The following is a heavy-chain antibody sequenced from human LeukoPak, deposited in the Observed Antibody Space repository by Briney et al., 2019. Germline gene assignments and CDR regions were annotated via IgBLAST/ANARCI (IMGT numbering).Heavy chain of an antibody. V-gene: IGHV4-30-2*01. J-gene: IGHJ4*02. D-gene: IGHD3-22*01. CDR3: ARAATRYYYDSSGYPWWFDY. CDR2: IYHSGST. Sequence: SQTLSLTCAVSVGSIGSGGYSWSWIRQPPGKGLEWIGYIYHSGSTYYNPSLKSRVTISVDRSKNQFSLKLSSVTAADTAVYYCARAATRYYYDSSGYPWWFDYWGQGTLVTVSS. CDR1: VGSIGSGGYS.